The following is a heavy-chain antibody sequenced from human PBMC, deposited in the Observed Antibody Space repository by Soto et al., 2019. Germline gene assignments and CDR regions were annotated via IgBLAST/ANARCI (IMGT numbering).Heavy chain of an antibody. D-gene: IGHD6-25*01. CDR1: GYTFINHD. Sequence: QVQLVQSGAEVKKPGASVKVSCKASGYTFINHDINWVRQAPGQGLEWMGWMNAETGNAGYAQIFQGQVTLXXXPXXNTAYMELSSLTSEDTAVYFWARGSGAGGLDWFDPWGQGTLVTVSS. J-gene: IGHJ5*02. CDR2: MNAETGNA. V-gene: IGHV1-8*01. CDR3: ARGSGAGGLDWFDP.